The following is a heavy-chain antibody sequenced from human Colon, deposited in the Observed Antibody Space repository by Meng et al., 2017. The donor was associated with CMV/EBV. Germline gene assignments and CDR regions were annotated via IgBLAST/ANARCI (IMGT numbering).Heavy chain of an antibody. J-gene: IGHJ4*02. CDR1: GDFFINNDYY. CDR2: FYVSGAT. V-gene: IGHV4-61*02. CDR3: AGPHHYFDY. Sequence: QVQVQESGPRLVKPSQTLSLTFIITGDFFINNDYYWTWIRQPAGKNLEFIGRFYVSGATDYHPSLRSRLTISGDTSKNQVSLELTSVTAADTAVYYCAGPHHYFDYWSQGTLVTVLL.